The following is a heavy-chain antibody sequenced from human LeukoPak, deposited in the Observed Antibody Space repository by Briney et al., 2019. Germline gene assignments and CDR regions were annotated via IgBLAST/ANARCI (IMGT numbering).Heavy chain of an antibody. J-gene: IGHJ5*02. D-gene: IGHD5-24*01. V-gene: IGHV4-34*01. CDR3: ARARKRWHSQWFDP. Sequence: PSETLSLTCAVYGGSFSGYYWSGIRQPPGKGLEWIGEINHSGSTNYNPSLKSRVTISVDTSKNQFSLKLSSVTAADTSVYYCARARKRWHSQWFDPWGQGTLVTVSS. CDR1: GGSFSGYY. CDR2: INHSGST.